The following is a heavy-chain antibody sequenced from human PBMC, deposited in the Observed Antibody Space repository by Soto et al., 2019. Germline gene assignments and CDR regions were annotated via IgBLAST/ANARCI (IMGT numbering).Heavy chain of an antibody. D-gene: IGHD5-18*01. CDR1: GYTFTSYD. Sequence: QVQLVQSGAEVKKPGASVKVSCKASGYTFTSYDINWVLQATGQGLEWMGWMNPNSGNTGYAQKFQGRVTMTRNTSISTAYMELSSLRSEDTAVYYCARSTASYYYMDVWGKGTTVTVSS. CDR2: MNPNSGNT. CDR3: ARSTASYYYMDV. V-gene: IGHV1-8*01. J-gene: IGHJ6*03.